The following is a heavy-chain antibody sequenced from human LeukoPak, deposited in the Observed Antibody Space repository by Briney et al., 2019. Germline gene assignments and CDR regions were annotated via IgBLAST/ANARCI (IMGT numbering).Heavy chain of an antibody. CDR1: GFTFSAYA. D-gene: IGHD2-21*02. Sequence: GGSLRLSCAASGFTFSAYAMSWVRQAPGKGLQWVSAIGGYTSSTYYADSVRGRFAISRDNSKNTLYLQMNLLRAEDTAVYYSAKEMLAYCGGDCFAAFYDYWGQGALVTVSS. CDR2: IGGYTSST. V-gene: IGHV3-23*01. J-gene: IGHJ4*02. CDR3: AKEMLAYCGGDCFAAFYDY.